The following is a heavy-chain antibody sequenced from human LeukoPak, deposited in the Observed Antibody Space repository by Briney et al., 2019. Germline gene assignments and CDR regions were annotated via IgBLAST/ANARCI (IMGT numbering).Heavy chain of an antibody. CDR2: ISWDGGST. CDR1: GFTFDDYA. D-gene: IGHD2-2*01. J-gene: IGHJ3*02. CDR3: ASLGYCSSTSCYGAFDI. Sequence: GGSLRPSCAASGFTFDDYAMHWVRQAPGKGLEWVSLISWDGGSTYYADSVKGRFTISRDNSKNSLYLQMNSLRSEDTALYYCASLGYCSSTSCYGAFDIWGQGTMVTVSS. V-gene: IGHV3-43D*04.